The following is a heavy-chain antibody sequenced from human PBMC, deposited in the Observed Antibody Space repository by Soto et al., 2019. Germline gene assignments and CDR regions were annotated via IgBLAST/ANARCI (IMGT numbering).Heavy chain of an antibody. D-gene: IGHD6-13*01. V-gene: IGHV4-59*02. CDR2: IYYSGST. Sequence: SETLSLTCTVSGGSVTSYYWSCIRQPPGKALEWIGTIYYSGSTNYNPSLKSRVSLSVDTSKNQFSLKVGSVTAADTAVYYCARVAEKSSSWITYYYYYGMDAWGQGTTVTVSS. CDR1: GGSVTSYY. CDR3: ARVAEKSSSWITYYYYYGMDA. J-gene: IGHJ6*02.